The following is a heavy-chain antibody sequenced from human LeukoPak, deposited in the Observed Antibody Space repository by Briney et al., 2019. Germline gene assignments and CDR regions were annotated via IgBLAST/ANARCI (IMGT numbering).Heavy chain of an antibody. CDR2: IIPIFGTA. V-gene: IGHV1-69*13. CDR3: ARVPAIHDRTPTLSYYFDY. Sequence: SVKVSCKASGGTFSSYGIRWVRQAPGQGLEWMGGIIPIFGTANYAQKFQGRVTITADESTSTAYMELSSLRSEDTAVYYCARVPAIHDRTPTLSYYFDYWGQGTLVTVSS. CDR1: GGTFSSYG. D-gene: IGHD1-14*01. J-gene: IGHJ4*02.